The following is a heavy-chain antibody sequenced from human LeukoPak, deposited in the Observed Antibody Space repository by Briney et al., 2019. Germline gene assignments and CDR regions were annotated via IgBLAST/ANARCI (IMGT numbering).Heavy chain of an antibody. V-gene: IGHV4-59*01. CDR2: IYYSGST. CDR3: AREDPRVRYFDL. Sequence: PSETLSLTCTVSGGSISSYYWSWIRQPPGKGLEWIGYIYYSGSTNYNPSLKCRVTISVDTSKNQFSLKLSSVTAADTAVYYCAREDPRVRYFDLWGRGTLVTVSS. J-gene: IGHJ2*01. CDR1: GGSISSYY. D-gene: IGHD3-22*01.